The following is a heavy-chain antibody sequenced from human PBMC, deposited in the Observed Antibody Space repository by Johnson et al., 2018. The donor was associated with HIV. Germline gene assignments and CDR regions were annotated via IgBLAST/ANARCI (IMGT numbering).Heavy chain of an antibody. J-gene: IGHJ3*02. D-gene: IGHD3-22*01. Sequence: EVQLVESGGGLVQPGGSLRLSCAASGFTFEDYGISWVRQAPGKGLEWVSDINWNGVSTDYADSVKGRFTISRDNAKNSLYLQMNSLRAEDTAVYYCARDSRISLIVVVSRGGFDIWGQGTMVTVSS. CDR3: ARDSRISLIVVVSRGGFDI. V-gene: IGHV3-20*04. CDR2: INWNGVST. CDR1: GFTFEDYG.